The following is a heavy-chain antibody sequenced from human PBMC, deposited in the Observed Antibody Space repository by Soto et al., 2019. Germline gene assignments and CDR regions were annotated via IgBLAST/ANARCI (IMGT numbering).Heavy chain of an antibody. J-gene: IGHJ4*02. CDR1: GLSISSGDW. Sequence: QVQLQESGPGLVRPSGTVSITCAVSGLSISSGDWWSWVRQPPGKGLEWIGEIHHSGSANYNPSLKSRVTLSVVPSKDLFSLTLISVTAADPAFYYCARDQGSHPGDWGQGTLVYVSS. V-gene: IGHV4-4*02. CDR2: IHHSGSA. CDR3: ARDQGSHPGD. D-gene: IGHD6-13*01.